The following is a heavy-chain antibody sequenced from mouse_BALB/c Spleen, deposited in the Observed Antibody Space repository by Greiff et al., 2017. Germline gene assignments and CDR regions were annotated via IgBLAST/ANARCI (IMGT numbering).Heavy chain of an antibody. J-gene: IGHJ3*01. V-gene: IGHV1-12*01. CDR2: IYPGNGDT. CDR3: ARDYYGRGFAY. Sequence: QVQLQQPGAELVKPGASVKMSCKASGYTFTSYNMHWVKQTPGQGLEWIGAIYPGNGDTSYNQKFKGKATLTADKSSSTAYMQLSSLTSEDSAVYYCARDYYGRGFAYWGQGTLVTVSA. CDR1: GYTFTSYN. D-gene: IGHD1-1*01.